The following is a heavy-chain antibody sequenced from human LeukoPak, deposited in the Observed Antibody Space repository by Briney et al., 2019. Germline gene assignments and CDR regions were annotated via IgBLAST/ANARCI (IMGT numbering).Heavy chain of an antibody. D-gene: IGHD6-13*01. CDR1: GGSSSGYY. CDR3: AREGSSSWNAFDI. V-gene: IGHV4-31*11. CDR2: IYYSGST. Sequence: SETLSLTCAVYGGSSSGYYWSWIRQHPGKGLEWIGYIYYSGSTYYNPSLKSRVTISVDTSKNQFSLKLSSVTAADTAVYYCAREGSSSWNAFDIWGQGTMVTVSS. J-gene: IGHJ3*02.